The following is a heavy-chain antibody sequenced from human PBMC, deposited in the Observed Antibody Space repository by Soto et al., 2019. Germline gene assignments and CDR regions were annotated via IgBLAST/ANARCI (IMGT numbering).Heavy chain of an antibody. CDR2: INPSGGST. Sequence: GASVKVSCKASGYTFTSYYMHWVRQAPGQGLEWMGIINPSGGSTSYAQKFQGRVTMTRDTSTSTVYMELSSLRSDDTAVYYCARDPTPQYYDILTGYYGWFDPWGQGTLVTVSS. CDR1: GYTFTSYY. CDR3: ARDPTPQYYDILTGYYGWFDP. V-gene: IGHV1-46*01. J-gene: IGHJ5*02. D-gene: IGHD3-9*01.